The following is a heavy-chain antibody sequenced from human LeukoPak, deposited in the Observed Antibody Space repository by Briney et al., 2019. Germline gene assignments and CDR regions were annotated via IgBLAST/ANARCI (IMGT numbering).Heavy chain of an antibody. Sequence: ASVKVSCKASGYTFTSHYIHWVRQAPGQGLEWMGRINPNSGAPNYAQKFQDRVIMTTDTSTSTAYMELTMLRSDDTAVYYCASNVRYRTTRYWLDPWGQGTLVTVSS. CDR3: ASNVRYRTTRYWLDP. V-gene: IGHV1-2*06. D-gene: IGHD1-14*01. J-gene: IGHJ5*02. CDR1: GYTFTSHY. CDR2: INPNSGAP.